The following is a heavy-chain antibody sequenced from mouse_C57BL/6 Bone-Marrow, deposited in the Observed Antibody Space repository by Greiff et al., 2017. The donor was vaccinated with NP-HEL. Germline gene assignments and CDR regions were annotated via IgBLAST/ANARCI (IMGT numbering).Heavy chain of an antibody. V-gene: IGHV1-69*01. J-gene: IGHJ3*01. CDR1: GYTFTSYW. CDR3: AREIYGYDAFAY. CDR2: IDPSDSYT. Sequence: QVQLKQPGAELVMPGASVKLSCKASGYTFTSYWMHWVKQRPGQGLEWIGEIDPSDSYTNYNQKFKGKSTLTVDKSSSTAYMQLSSLASEDSAVYYCAREIYGYDAFAYWGQGTLVTVSA. D-gene: IGHD2-2*01.